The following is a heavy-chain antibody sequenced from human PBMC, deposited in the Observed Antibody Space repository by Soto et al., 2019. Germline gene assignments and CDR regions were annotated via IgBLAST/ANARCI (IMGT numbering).Heavy chain of an antibody. V-gene: IGHV3-23*01. CDR2: VSAGGGTT. J-gene: IGHJ4*02. Sequence: EVQLLESGGGLVQPGGSLRLSCASSGFSFSNYALNWVRQAPGKGLEWVSSVSAGGGTTFYAASVTGRLTSSRDNSKNTLYRQRNSLRAEDTAVYYFETRVPGAGCFDNGGQGTLVTVSS. CDR3: ETRVPGAGCFDN. D-gene: IGHD7-27*01. CDR1: GFSFSNYA.